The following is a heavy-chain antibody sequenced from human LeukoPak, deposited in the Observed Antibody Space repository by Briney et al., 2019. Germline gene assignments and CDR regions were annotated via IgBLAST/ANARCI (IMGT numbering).Heavy chain of an antibody. CDR3: ARATTYYDFWSGYYMDY. CDR2: MNPNSGNT. D-gene: IGHD3-3*01. J-gene: IGHJ4*02. Sequence: ASVKVSCKASGYTFTSYDINWVRQATGQGLEWMGWMNPNSGNTGYAQKFQGRVTITRNTSISTAYMELSSLRSEDTAVYYCARATTYYDFWSGYYMDYWGQGTLVTVSS. CDR1: GYTFTSYD. V-gene: IGHV1-8*03.